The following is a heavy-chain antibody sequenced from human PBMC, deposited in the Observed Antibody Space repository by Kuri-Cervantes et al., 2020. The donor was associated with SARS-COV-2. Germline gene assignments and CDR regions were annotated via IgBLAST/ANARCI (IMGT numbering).Heavy chain of an antibody. J-gene: IGHJ4*02. V-gene: IGHV3-7*01. CDR3: ASALVFTVTPFDY. CDR1: GFTFSSYW. Sequence: GGSLRLSCAASGFTFSSYWMSWVRQAPGKGLEWVANIKQDGSEKYYVDSVKGRFTISRDNAKNTLYLQMNSLRAEDTAVYYCASALVFTVTPFDYWGQGTLVTVSS. CDR2: IKQDGSEK. D-gene: IGHD4-17*01.